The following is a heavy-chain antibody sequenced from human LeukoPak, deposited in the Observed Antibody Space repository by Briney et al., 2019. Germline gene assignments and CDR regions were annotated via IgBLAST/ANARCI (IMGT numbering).Heavy chain of an antibody. CDR2: IIPILGIA. Sequence: ASVKVSCKASGGTFSSYAISWVRQAPGQGLEWMGRIIPILGIANYAQKFQGRVTITADKSTSTAYMELSSLRSEDTAVYYCARGPPVPYYYDSSSYPAGSNWFDPWGQGTLVTVSS. CDR1: GGTFSSYA. V-gene: IGHV1-69*04. J-gene: IGHJ5*02. CDR3: ARGPPVPYYYDSSSYPAGSNWFDP. D-gene: IGHD3-22*01.